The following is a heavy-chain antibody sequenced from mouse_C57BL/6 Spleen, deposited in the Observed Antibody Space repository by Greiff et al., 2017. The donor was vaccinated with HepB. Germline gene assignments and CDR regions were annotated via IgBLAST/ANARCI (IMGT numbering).Heavy chain of an antibody. V-gene: IGHV1-82*01. J-gene: IGHJ4*01. CDR2: IYPGDGDT. D-gene: IGHD2-1*01. CDR1: GYAFSSSW. CDR3: ARRGGNYPYYYAMDY. Sequence: QVQLKQSGPELVKPGASVKISCKASGYAFSSSWMNWVKQRPGKGLEWIGRIYPGDGDTNYNGKFKGKATLTADKSSSTAYMQLSSLTSEDSAVYFCARRGGNYPYYYAMDYWGQGTSVTVSS.